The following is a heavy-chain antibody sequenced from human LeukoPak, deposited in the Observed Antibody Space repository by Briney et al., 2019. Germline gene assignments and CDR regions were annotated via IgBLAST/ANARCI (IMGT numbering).Heavy chain of an antibody. CDR2: IYTSGST. V-gene: IGHV4-61*02. D-gene: IGHD3-3*01. J-gene: IGHJ5*02. CDR3: ARGSYDFWSGYSFDP. CDR1: GGSISSSSYY. Sequence: SETLSLTCTVSGGSISSSSYYWSWIRQPAGKGLEWIGRIYTSGSTNYNPSLKSRVTMSVDTSKNQFSLKLSSVTAADTAVYYCARGSYDFWSGYSFDPWGQGTLVTVSS.